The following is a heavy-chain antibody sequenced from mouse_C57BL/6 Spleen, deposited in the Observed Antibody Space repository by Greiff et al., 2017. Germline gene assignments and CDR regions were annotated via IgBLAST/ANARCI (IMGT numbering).Heavy chain of an antibody. V-gene: IGHV5-4*01. Sequence: EVKVVESGGGLVKPGGSLKLSCAASGFTFSSYAMSWVRQTPEKRLEWVATISDGGSYTYYPDNVKGRFTISRDNAKNNLYLQMSHLKSEDTAMYYCARDRGYYGSSPLAYWGQGTLVTVSA. D-gene: IGHD1-1*01. J-gene: IGHJ3*01. CDR3: ARDRGYYGSSPLAY. CDR1: GFTFSSYA. CDR2: ISDGGSYT.